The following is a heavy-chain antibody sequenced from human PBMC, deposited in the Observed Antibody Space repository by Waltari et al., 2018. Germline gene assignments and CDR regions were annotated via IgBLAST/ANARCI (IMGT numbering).Heavy chain of an antibody. Sequence: QVQLQESGQGLVKPSGTLSLTCAVSGDSISGNYWWSWVRQSPEKGLEWIGQVHHSGKTHYNPSLQSRVAISVDKPKNQFSLNLNSVTAADTAIYYCEGDRAIGLFFDYWGRGTLVTVSS. CDR1: GDSISGNYW. CDR3: EGDRAIGLFFDY. J-gene: IGHJ4*02. D-gene: IGHD2-2*01. V-gene: IGHV4-4*02. CDR2: VHHSGKT.